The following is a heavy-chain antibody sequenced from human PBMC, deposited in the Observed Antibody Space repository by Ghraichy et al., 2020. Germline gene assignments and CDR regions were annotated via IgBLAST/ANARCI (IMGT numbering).Heavy chain of an antibody. V-gene: IGHV3-53*01. J-gene: IGHJ4*02. D-gene: IGHD1-26*01. Sequence: GGSLRLSCAASGFTVRTNHMNWVRQAPGKGLEWVSVIFGGGTTYYADSVKGRFTFSRDDSKNTLYLQMNSLRAEDTAVYYCATGGGRNFFFDNWGQGTLVTVTS. CDR1: GFTVRTNH. CDR3: ATGGGRNFFFDN. CDR2: IFGGGTT.